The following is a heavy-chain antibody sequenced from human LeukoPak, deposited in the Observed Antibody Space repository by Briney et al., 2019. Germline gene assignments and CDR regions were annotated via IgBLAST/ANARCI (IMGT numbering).Heavy chain of an antibody. J-gene: IGHJ4*02. CDR2: IKQDGSEK. CDR1: GFTFSSYW. V-gene: IGHV3-7*01. D-gene: IGHD6-13*01. Sequence: GGSLRLSCAASGFTFSSYWMSWVRQAPGKGLEWVANIKQDGSEKYYVDSVKGRFTISRDNAKNSLYLQMNSLRAEDTAVYYCARDTNIAAGAFDYWGQGTLVTVSS. CDR3: ARDTNIAAGAFDY.